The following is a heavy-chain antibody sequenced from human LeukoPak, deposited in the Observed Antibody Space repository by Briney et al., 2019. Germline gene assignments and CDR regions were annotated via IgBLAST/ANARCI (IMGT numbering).Heavy chain of an antibody. V-gene: IGHV1-18*01. CDR3: ARDVPNYYDSSGYYGY. CDR2: ISAYNGNT. D-gene: IGHD3-22*01. J-gene: IGHJ4*02. CDR1: GYSFTSHG. Sequence: ASVKVSCKASGYSFTSHGISCVRQAPGQGLEWMGWISAYNGNTNYAQKLQGRVTMTTDTSTSTAYMELRSLRSDDTAVYYCARDVPNYYDSSGYYGYWGQGTLVTVSS.